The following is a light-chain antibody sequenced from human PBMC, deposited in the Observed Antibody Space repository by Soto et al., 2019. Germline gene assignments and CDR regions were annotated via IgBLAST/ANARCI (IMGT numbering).Light chain of an antibody. CDR2: GAS. V-gene: IGKV3-20*01. CDR1: QRVCATY. CDR3: QQYVSSPMYT. Sequence: IWLTPSPGTLSFSPGERATLSCRASQRVCATYLAWYQQKPGQAPRLLIYGASNRATGIPDRFTGSGSGTDFTLTISRLEPEDFAVYFCQQYVSSPMYTFGQGTKLEIK. J-gene: IGKJ2*01.